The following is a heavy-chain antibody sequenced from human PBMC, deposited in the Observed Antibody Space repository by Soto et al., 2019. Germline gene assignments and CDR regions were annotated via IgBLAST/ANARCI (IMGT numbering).Heavy chain of an antibody. V-gene: IGHV3-23*01. CDR3: AKILSTVSAYYYGMDV. D-gene: IGHD4-17*01. Sequence: GGSLRLSCAASGFSFSTYPMIWVRQAPGKRLEGVSSISGSGGDTYYIDSVKGRFTISRDNSKNTVYLQMNSLRAEDTAVYYCAKILSTVSAYYYGMDVWGQGTTVTVSS. CDR2: ISGSGGDT. J-gene: IGHJ6*02. CDR1: GFSFSTYP.